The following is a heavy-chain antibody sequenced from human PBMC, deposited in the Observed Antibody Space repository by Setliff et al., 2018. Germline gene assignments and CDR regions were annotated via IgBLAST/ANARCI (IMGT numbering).Heavy chain of an antibody. CDR1: GGSISNYY. CDR2: IYTGGST. D-gene: IGHD3-9*01. J-gene: IGHJ6*02. V-gene: IGHV4-4*07. CDR3: ARRRYFDRYYYYGMDV. Sequence: PSETLSLTCSVSGGSISNYYWSWIRQPAGKGLEWIGRIYTGGSTNYNPSLKSRVTISVDTSKNQFSLKLSSVTAADTAVYYCARRRYFDRYYYYGMDVWGQGTTVTVSS.